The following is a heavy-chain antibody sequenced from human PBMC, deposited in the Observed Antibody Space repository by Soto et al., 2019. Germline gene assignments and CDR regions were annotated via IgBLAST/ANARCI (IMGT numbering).Heavy chain of an antibody. CDR2: ITHSGST. J-gene: IGHJ4*02. CDR1: GGSFSDYY. V-gene: IGHV4-34*01. Sequence: SETLSLTCAVYGGSFSDYYWSWIRQTPGKGLEWIGEITHSGSTNYNPSLESRVTISVDTSKNQFSLKLNSMTAADTAVYYCARDPDYWSQGTLVTVSS. CDR3: ARDPDY.